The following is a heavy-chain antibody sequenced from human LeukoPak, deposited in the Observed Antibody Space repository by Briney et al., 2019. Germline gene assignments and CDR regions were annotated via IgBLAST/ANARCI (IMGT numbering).Heavy chain of an antibody. CDR2: IWYDGSNK. D-gene: IGHD1-26*01. J-gene: IGHJ6*02. Sequence: GGSLRLSCAASGFTFSSYGMHWVRQAPGKGLEWVAVIWYDGSNKYYADSVKGRFTISRDNAKNSLYLQMNSLRAEDTAVYYCAREANSGSPEYYYYGMDVWGQGTTVTVSS. CDR3: AREANSGSPEYYYYGMDV. V-gene: IGHV3-33*01. CDR1: GFTFSSYG.